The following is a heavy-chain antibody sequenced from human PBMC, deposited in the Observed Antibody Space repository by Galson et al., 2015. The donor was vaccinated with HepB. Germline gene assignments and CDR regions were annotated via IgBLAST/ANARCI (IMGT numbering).Heavy chain of an antibody. Sequence: TLSLTCTVSGSSISSGDYYWSWIRQPPGKGLEWIGYIYYSGSTYYNPSLKSRVTISVDTSKNQFSLKLSSVTAADTAVYYCARDTSGQGFGEFHAFDIWGQGAMVTVSS. D-gene: IGHD3-10*01. CDR2: IYYSGST. V-gene: IGHV4-30-4*01. CDR3: ARDTSGQGFGEFHAFDI. CDR1: GSSISSGDYY. J-gene: IGHJ3*02.